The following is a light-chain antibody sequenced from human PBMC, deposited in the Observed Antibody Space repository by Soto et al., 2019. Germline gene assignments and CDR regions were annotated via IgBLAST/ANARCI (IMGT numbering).Light chain of an antibody. CDR2: DVS. CDR3: SSYTSRSTSSV. V-gene: IGLV2-14*01. Sequence: QSVLTQPASVSGSPGQSITISCTGTSSDVGGYNYVSWYQQHPGKAPKLMIYDVSNRPSGVSNRFSGSKSGNTASLTISGLQAEDEADYYCSSYTSRSTSSVFGTGTKVTVL. CDR1: SSDVGGYNY. J-gene: IGLJ1*01.